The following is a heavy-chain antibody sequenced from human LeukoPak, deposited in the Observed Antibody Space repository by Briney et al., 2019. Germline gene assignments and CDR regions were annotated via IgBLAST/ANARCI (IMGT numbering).Heavy chain of an antibody. J-gene: IGHJ4*02. CDR1: GFTFSSHT. Sequence: PGESLRLSCAASGFTFSSHTMTWVRQAPGKGLEGVSAILDSGGNTYYADSVKGRFTISRDNSKNTLYLQMNSLKVEDTAVYYCAKGRGLVSPDDHWGQGTLVTVSS. V-gene: IGHV3-23*01. CDR2: ILDSGGNT. D-gene: IGHD3/OR15-3a*01. CDR3: AKGRGLVSPDDH.